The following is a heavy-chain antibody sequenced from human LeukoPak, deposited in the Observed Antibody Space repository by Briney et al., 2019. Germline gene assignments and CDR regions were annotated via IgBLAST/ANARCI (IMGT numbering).Heavy chain of an antibody. Sequence: PGGSLTLSCAPSGIAVTGNYMSWVRQPPGKGLEWVSFISINTDTFYADSVRGRFTISRDSSKNTLFLQMNSLRDEDSAVYYCAMAQSWDELCDSWGQGTLVTVSS. D-gene: IGHD1-1*01. V-gene: IGHV3-53*03. J-gene: IGHJ4*02. CDR1: GIAVTGNY. CDR2: ISINTDT. CDR3: AMAQSWDELCDS.